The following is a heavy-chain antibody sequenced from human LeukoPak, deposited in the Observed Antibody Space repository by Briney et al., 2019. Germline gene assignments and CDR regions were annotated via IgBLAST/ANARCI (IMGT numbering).Heavy chain of an antibody. J-gene: IGHJ4*02. V-gene: IGHV1-69*05. D-gene: IGHD5-18*01. CDR3: ARGEGYSYGPVKY. CDR2: IIPIFGTT. CDR1: GGTFSSYA. Sequence: SVKVSCKASGGTFSSYASSWVRQAPGQGLEWMGGIIPIFGTTNYAQKFQGRVTVATDKSKGTAYMELSGLRSEETAVYYCARGEGYSYGPVKYWGQGTLVTVSS.